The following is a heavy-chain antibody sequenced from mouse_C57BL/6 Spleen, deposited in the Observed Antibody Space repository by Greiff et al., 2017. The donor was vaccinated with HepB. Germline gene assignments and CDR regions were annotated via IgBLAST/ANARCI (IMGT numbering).Heavy chain of an antibody. CDR3: ARWRGYFDV. V-gene: IGHV1-82*01. CDR2: IYPGDGDT. Sequence: QVQLKQSGPELVKPGASVKISCKASGYAFSSSWMNWVKQRPGKGLEWIGRIYPGDGDTNYNGKSKGKATLTADKSSSTAYMQLSSLTSEDSAVYFCARWRGYFDVWGTGTTVTVSS. J-gene: IGHJ1*03. CDR1: GYAFSSSW.